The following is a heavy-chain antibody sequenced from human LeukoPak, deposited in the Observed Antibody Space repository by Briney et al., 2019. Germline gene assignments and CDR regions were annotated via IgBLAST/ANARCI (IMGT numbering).Heavy chain of an antibody. J-gene: IGHJ4*02. CDR1: GFTFSSYW. Sequence: EGSLRLSCAASGFTFSSYWMSWVRQAPGKGLEWVANIKEDGSEKYYVDSVKGRFTISRDNAKNSLYLQMNSLRAEDTAVYYCARDGRQWLVTRSLDFWGQGTLVTVSS. D-gene: IGHD6-19*01. V-gene: IGHV3-7*01. CDR3: ARDGRQWLVTRSLDF. CDR2: IKEDGSEK.